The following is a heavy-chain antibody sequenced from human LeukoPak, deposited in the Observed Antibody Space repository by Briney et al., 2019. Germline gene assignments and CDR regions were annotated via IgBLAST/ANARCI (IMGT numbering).Heavy chain of an antibody. CDR2: IYYSGST. V-gene: IGHV4-59*08. D-gene: IGHD3-16*01. CDR1: GGSISSYY. Sequence: PSETLSLTCTVSGGSISSYYWSWIRQPPGKGLEWIGYIYYSGSTNYNPSLKSRVTISVDTSKNQFSLKVSSVTAADTAVYYCARRVTGRGTYYFDYWGQGTLVTVSS. CDR3: ARRVTGRGTYYFDY. J-gene: IGHJ4*02.